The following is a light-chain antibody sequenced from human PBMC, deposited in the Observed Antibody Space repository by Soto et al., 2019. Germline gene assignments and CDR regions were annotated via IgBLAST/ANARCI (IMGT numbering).Light chain of an antibody. CDR1: QSISNH. V-gene: IGKV1-39*01. Sequence: EIPMTQAPFCLGASLEDIVIITFRASQSISNHLNWYQQKPGKAPKLLIFDASSLQSGVPSRFSGSRSGPDFTLTISSLQPEDFATYYCQQSYSSPPKFGQGNKVDI. J-gene: IGKJ1*01. CDR3: QQSYSSPPK. CDR2: DAS.